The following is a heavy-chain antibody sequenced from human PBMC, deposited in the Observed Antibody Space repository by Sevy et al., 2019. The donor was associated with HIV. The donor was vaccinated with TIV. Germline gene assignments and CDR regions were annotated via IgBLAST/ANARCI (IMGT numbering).Heavy chain of an antibody. CDR1: GYPFNSLY. J-gene: IGHJ4*02. CDR2: IDPSYGRS. CDR3: SSEEFDCWNGNVANLYYFDQ. Sequence: ASVKVSCKASGYPFNSLYMHWIRQAPGQGLEWIGIIDPSYGRSIYAQKFQDRVTMSRETSTSTIYMELRSQRSDDTAVYYCSSEEFDCWNGNVANLYYFDQWGQGSPVTVSS. V-gene: IGHV1-46*02. D-gene: IGHD3-3*01.